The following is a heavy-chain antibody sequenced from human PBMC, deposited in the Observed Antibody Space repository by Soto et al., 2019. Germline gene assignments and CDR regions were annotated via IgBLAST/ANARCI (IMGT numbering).Heavy chain of an antibody. Sequence: LRLSCAASGFTFGDYWMHWVRQPPGKGPEWVSRMTGDGRTTQYADSVKGRFTASRDNAKSTLYLQMNSLRAGDTAVYYCARGAGSGKEDAFDIWGQGTMVTVSS. CDR3: ARGAGSGKEDAFDI. CDR1: GFTFGDYW. D-gene: IGHD3-10*01. CDR2: MTGDGRTT. V-gene: IGHV3-74*03. J-gene: IGHJ3*02.